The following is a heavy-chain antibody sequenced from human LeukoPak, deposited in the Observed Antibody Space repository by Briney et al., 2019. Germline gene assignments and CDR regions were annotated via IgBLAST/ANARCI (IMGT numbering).Heavy chain of an antibody. D-gene: IGHD6-19*01. CDR2: IYYSGST. J-gene: IGHJ4*02. CDR1: GGSISNYY. Sequence: PSETLSLTCTVSGGSISNYYWSWIRQPPGKRLEWIGYIYYSGSTNYNPSLKSRVTISVDTSKNQFSLKLNSVTAADTAVYYCARGGWSLDYWGQGTLVTVSS. V-gene: IGHV4-59*01. CDR3: ARGGWSLDY.